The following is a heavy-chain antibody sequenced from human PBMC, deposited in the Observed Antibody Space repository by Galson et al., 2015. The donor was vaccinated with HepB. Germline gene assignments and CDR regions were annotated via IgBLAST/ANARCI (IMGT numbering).Heavy chain of an antibody. CDR3: ARDLGGTYCGGDCYSSDAFDI. V-gene: IGHV1-2*06. CDR2: INPNSGGT. D-gene: IGHD2-21*02. Sequence: SVKVSCKASGYTFTSYYMHWVRQAPGQGLEWMGRINPNSGGTNYAQKFQGRVTMTRDTSISTAYMELSRLRSDDTAVYYCARDLGGTYCGGDCYSSDAFDIWGQGTMVTVSS. CDR1: GYTFTSYY. J-gene: IGHJ3*02.